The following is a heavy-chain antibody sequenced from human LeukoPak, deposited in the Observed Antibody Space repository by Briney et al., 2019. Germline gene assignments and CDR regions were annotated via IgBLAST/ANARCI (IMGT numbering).Heavy chain of an antibody. V-gene: IGHV1-69*05. CDR1: VGTFSSYA. CDR3: ARGLPTPDSTLSDY. J-gene: IGHJ4*02. CDR2: IIPIFGTA. D-gene: IGHD3-16*01. Sequence: VTVSRTASVGTFSSYAIRWVRQAPGQGREWMGGIIPIFGTANYAQKFQGRVTITTAESTSTAYMELSSLRSEDTAVYYCARGLPTPDSTLSDYWGQGTLVTVSS.